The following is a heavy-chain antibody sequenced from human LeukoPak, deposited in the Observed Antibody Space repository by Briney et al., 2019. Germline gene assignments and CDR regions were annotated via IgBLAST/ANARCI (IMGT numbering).Heavy chain of an antibody. D-gene: IGHD3-10*01. CDR3: VRGRAWFDP. Sequence: SETLSLTCTVSGGSISSYYWSWIRQPPGKGLEWIGYIYYSGNTNYNSSLESRVTISVDTSKHQFSLRLNSVTAADTAVYYCVRGRAWFDPWGQGTLVTVSS. V-gene: IGHV4-59*01. CDR1: GGSISSYY. J-gene: IGHJ5*02. CDR2: IYYSGNT.